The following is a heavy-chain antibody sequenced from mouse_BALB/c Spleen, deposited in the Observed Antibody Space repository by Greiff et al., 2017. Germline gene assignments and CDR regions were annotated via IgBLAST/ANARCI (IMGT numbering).Heavy chain of an antibody. CDR3: ARGHGNSLAY. Sequence: EVMLVESGGGLVKPGGSLKLSCAASGFTFSDYYMYWVRQTPEKRLEWVATISDGGSYTYYPDSVKGRFTISRDNAKNNLYLQMSSLKSEDTAMYYCARGHGNSLAYWGQGTLVTVSA. V-gene: IGHV5-4*02. J-gene: IGHJ3*01. CDR2: ISDGGSYT. CDR1: GFTFSDYY. D-gene: IGHD2-1*01.